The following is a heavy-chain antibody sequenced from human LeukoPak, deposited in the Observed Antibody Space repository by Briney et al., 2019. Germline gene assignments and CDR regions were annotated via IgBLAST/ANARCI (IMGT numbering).Heavy chain of an antibody. J-gene: IGHJ4*02. D-gene: IGHD3-10*01. V-gene: IGHV3-23*01. Sequence: GGSLRLSCAASGFTFSSYAMSWVRQAPGKGLEWVSAISASGGSTYYADSVKGRFTLSRDNSKNTLYLQMNSLRAEDTAVYYCAKDGYYGSGPPDYWGQGTLVTVSS. CDR3: AKDGYYGSGPPDY. CDR1: GFTFSSYA. CDR2: ISASGGST.